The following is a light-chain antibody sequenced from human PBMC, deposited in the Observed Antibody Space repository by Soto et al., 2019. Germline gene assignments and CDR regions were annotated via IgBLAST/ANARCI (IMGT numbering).Light chain of an antibody. Sequence: MTKCQSSLSASVGDRVTITCRASQGIRDELGWYQQKAGKAPNLLISAVSRLQSGVPSRFSGRGSGTDFTLAISSLQPEDIATYYCQQYDNLPLTFGGGSKV. J-gene: IGKJ4*01. CDR2: AVS. CDR1: QGIRDE. CDR3: QQYDNLPLT. V-gene: IGKV1-6*01.